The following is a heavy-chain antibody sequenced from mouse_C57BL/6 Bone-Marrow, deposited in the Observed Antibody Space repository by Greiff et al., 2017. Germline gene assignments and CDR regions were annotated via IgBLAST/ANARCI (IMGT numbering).Heavy chain of an antibody. V-gene: IGHV1-26*01. J-gene: IGHJ1*03. CDR2: INPNNGGT. CDR1: GYTFTDYY. CDR3: ARFTTVAYWYFDV. Sequence: EVQLQQSGPELVKPGASVKISCKASGYTFTDYYMNWVKQSHGKSLEWIGDINPNNGGTSYNQKFKGKATLTVDKSSSTAYMELRSLTSEDSAVYYCARFTTVAYWYFDVWGKGNTVTVSS. D-gene: IGHD1-1*01.